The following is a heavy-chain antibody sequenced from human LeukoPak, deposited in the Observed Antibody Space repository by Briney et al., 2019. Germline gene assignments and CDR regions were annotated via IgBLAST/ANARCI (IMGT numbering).Heavy chain of an antibody. CDR1: GGTFSSYA. CDR2: IIPIFGTA. CDR3: ARGLIGVVPAAINYYYYMDV. Sequence: ASVKVSRKASGGTFSSYAISWVRQAPGQGLEWMGGIIPIFGTANYAQKFQGRVTITADESTSTAYMELSSLRSEDTAVYYCARGLIGVVPAAINYYYYMDVWGKGTTVTVSS. D-gene: IGHD2-2*02. V-gene: IGHV1-69*13. J-gene: IGHJ6*03.